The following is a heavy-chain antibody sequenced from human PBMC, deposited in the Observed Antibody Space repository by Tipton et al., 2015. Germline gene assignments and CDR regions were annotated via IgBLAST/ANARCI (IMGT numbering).Heavy chain of an antibody. CDR1: GDTLSNFL. D-gene: IGHD2-15*01. CDR3: AVGDNGVPVGGGQYYYGLDV. CDR2: IFPMFGML. Sequence: QVQLVQSGAEVKKPGSSVKVSCVASGDTLSNFLISWVRQAPGQGLEWVGGIFPMFGMLDYAQKFRGRVTITADTSSNAAYMDLSSLTSDDTAIYFCAVGDNGVPVGGGQYYYGLDVWGHGTTVTVSS. J-gene: IGHJ6*02. V-gene: IGHV1-69*17.